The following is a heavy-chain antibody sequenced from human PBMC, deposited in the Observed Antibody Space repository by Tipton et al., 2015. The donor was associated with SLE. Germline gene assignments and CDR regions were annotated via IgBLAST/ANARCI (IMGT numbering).Heavy chain of an antibody. CDR2: MNPNSGNT. Sequence: QSGAEVKKPGSSVKVSCKASGGTFSSYAISWVRQATGQGLEWMGWMNPNSGNTGYAQKFQARVSMTRNTAISTAYMELSSLRSEDTAVYYCARVLSVTTVWWFDPWGQGTLVTVSS. V-gene: IGHV1-8*02. CDR3: ARVLSVTTVWWFDP. D-gene: IGHD4-17*01. CDR1: GGTFSSYA. J-gene: IGHJ5*02.